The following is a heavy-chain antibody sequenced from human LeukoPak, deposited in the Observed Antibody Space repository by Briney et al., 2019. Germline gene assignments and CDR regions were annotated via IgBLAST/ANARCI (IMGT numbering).Heavy chain of an antibody. J-gene: IGHJ6*02. Sequence: PGRSLRLSCAASGFTFSSYAMHWVRQAPGKGLEWVAVISYDGSNKYYADSVKGRFTNSRDNSKNTLYLQMNSLRAEDTAVYYCARDHCSSTSCYPPYYYYGMDVWGQGTTVTVSS. V-gene: IGHV3-30*04. CDR2: ISYDGSNK. D-gene: IGHD2-2*01. CDR3: ARDHCSSTSCYPPYYYYGMDV. CDR1: GFTFSSYA.